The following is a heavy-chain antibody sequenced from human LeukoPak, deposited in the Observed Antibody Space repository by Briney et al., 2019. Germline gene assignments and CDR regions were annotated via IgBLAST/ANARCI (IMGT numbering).Heavy chain of an antibody. J-gene: IGHJ5*02. CDR3: ARAYYDILTGFHLALWFDP. CDR2: IHNSWST. Sequence: PSETLSLTCTVSGGSINSDTYYWHWIRQHPGKGLEWIGYIHNSWSTYYNSSLKSRVAMSVDTSKNQFSLKLTSVTAADTAIYYCARAYYDILTGFHLALWFDPWGQGTLVTVSS. V-gene: IGHV4-31*03. D-gene: IGHD3-9*01. CDR1: GGSINSDTYY.